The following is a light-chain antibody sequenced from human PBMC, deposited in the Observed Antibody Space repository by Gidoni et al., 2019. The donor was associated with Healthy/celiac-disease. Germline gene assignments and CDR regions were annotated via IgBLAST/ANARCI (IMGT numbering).Light chain of an antibody. CDR2: DAS. Sequence: DIQTTQSPSSLSASVGDRVTITCPASQDISNYLTWYQQKPGKAPKLLIYDASNLETGVPSRFSGSGSGTDFTFTISSLQPEDIATYYCQQYDNLPYTFGQGTKLEIK. V-gene: IGKV1-33*01. J-gene: IGKJ2*01. CDR1: QDISNY. CDR3: QQYDNLPYT.